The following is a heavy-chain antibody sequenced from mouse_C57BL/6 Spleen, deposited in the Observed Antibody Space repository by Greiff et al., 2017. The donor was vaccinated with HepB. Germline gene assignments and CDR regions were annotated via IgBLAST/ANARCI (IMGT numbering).Heavy chain of an antibody. CDR2: ISSGGDYI. V-gene: IGHV5-9-1*02. CDR1: GFTFSSYA. J-gene: IGHJ1*03. Sequence: EVQLVESGEGLVKPGGSLKLSCAASGFTFSSYAMSWVRQTPEKRLEWVAYISSGGDYIYYADTVKGRFTISRDNARNTLYLQMSSLKSEDTAMYYCTRDPVGSSHWYFDVWGTGTTVTVSS. CDR3: TRDPVGSSHWYFDV. D-gene: IGHD1-1*01.